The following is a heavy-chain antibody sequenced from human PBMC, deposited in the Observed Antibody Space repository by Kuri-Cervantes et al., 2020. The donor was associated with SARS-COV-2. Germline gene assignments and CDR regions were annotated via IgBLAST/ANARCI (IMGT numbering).Heavy chain of an antibody. D-gene: IGHD2-8*01. J-gene: IGHJ6*03. Sequence: GGSLRLSCAASGFTFRTYGMHWVRQPPGKGLEWMAVIWYDGRKTYYADSVRGRFTISRDNSKNTLYLQMNSLRAEDTAVYYCARGKRMVYANYYMDVWGKGTTVTVSS. CDR2: IWYDGRKT. V-gene: IGHV3-33*08. CDR1: GFTFRTYG. CDR3: ARGKRMVYANYYMDV.